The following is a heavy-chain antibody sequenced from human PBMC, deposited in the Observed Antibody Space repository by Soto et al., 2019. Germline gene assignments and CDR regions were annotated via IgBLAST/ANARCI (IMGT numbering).Heavy chain of an antibody. CDR1: GGSISSYY. J-gene: IGHJ4*02. V-gene: IGHV4-59*01. D-gene: IGHD5-12*01. CDR3: ARASGEMATRSFDY. CDR2: IYYSGST. Sequence: QVQLQESGPGLVKPSETLSLTCTVSGGSISSYYWSWIRQPPGKGLEWIEYIYYSGSTNYNPSLKSRVTISVDTSKNQFSLKLSSVTAADTAVYYCARASGEMATRSFDYWGQGTLVTVSS.